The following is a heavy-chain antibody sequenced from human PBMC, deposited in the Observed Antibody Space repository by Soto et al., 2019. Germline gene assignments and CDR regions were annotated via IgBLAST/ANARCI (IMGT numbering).Heavy chain of an antibody. Sequence: QAQLVESGGGVVQPGRSLRLSCAASGFTFNTYGFHWVRQAPGKGLEWVAVIWSDGNNKYYTDSVKGRFTISRDTSKNTLYLQMNSLRVDDTAVYYCARIQLDTIMALDYWGQGALVTVSS. V-gene: IGHV3-33*01. CDR2: IWSDGNNK. D-gene: IGHD1-1*01. CDR3: ARIQLDTIMALDY. J-gene: IGHJ4*02. CDR1: GFTFNTYG.